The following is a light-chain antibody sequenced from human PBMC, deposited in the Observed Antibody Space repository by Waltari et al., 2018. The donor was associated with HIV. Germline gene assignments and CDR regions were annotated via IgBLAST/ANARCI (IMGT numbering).Light chain of an antibody. CDR1: NIGSKG. V-gene: IGLV3-21*04. CDR2: YDS. Sequence: SYVLTQPPSVSAAPGKTARLTCGGNNIGSKGVNWYQQTPGQAPVLVIYYDSNRPSGIPERFSGSKSGNTATLTISRVEAGDEADYYCQLWDGTGDHPGVFGTGTQVTVL. CDR3: QLWDGTGDHPGV. J-gene: IGLJ1*01.